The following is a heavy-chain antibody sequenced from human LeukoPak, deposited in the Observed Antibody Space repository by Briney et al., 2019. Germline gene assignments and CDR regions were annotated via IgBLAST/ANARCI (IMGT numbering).Heavy chain of an antibody. D-gene: IGHD2-8*01. Sequence: ASVKVSCKASDYTFTNYGISWVRQAPGQGLEWMGWISAYNGKTYYAQKFQGRVTVTTDASTSTAYMDLRNLRSDDTAVYYCARTNLDCKSGVCYDYWGQGTPVTVSS. J-gene: IGHJ4*02. CDR1: DYTFTNYG. CDR2: ISAYNGKT. V-gene: IGHV1-18*01. CDR3: ARTNLDCKSGVCYDY.